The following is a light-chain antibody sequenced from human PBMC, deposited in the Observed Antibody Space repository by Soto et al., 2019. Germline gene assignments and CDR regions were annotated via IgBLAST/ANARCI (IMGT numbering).Light chain of an antibody. CDR1: QSISSW. CDR2: KAS. CDR3: QHYNSYLWT. Sequence: DIQMTQSPSTLSASVGDRVTITCRASQSISSWLAWYQQKPGKAPKLLIYKASSLESGVPSRFSGSGSGTEVTLTISSLQPDDFATYYCQHYNSYLWTFGQGTKVEIK. V-gene: IGKV1-5*03. J-gene: IGKJ1*01.